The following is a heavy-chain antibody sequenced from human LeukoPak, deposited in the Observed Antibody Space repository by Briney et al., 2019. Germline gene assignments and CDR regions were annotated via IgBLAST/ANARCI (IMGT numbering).Heavy chain of an antibody. CDR1: GGSISSYY. D-gene: IGHD5-18*01. J-gene: IGHJ4*02. CDR3: ARGGYSYGSLYFDY. Sequence: PSETLSLTCTVSGGSISSYYWSWIRQPPGKGLEWIGYIYYSGSTNYNPSLKSRVTISVDTSKNQFSLKLSSVTAVDTAVYYCARGGYSYGSLYFDYWGQGTLVTVSS. CDR2: IYYSGST. V-gene: IGHV4-59*01.